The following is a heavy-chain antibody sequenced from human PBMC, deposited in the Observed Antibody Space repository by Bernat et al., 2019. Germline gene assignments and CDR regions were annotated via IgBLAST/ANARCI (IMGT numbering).Heavy chain of an antibody. CDR3: TTGGPYGNYFDH. V-gene: IGHV3-23*01. J-gene: IGHJ4*02. D-gene: IGHD4-17*01. CDR2: ISGSGGST. CDR1: GFTFSSYA. Sequence: EVQLLESGGGLVQPGGSLRLSCAASGFTFSSYAMSWVRQAPGKGLEWVSAISGSGGSTYYADSVKGRFTISRDNSKNTLYLQMNSLKTDDTAVYYCTTGGPYGNYFDHWGQGTLVTVSS.